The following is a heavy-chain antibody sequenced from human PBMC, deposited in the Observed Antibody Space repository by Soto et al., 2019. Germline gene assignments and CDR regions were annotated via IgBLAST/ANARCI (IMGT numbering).Heavy chain of an antibody. V-gene: IGHV3-74*01. J-gene: IGHJ6*03. CDR3: ARRNYDILTGYAYYYYYYMDV. Sequence: GGSLRLSCAASGFTFSSYWMHWVRQAPGKGLVWVSRINSDGSSTSYADSVKGRFTISRDNAKNTLYLQMNSLRAEDTAVYYYARRNYDILTGYAYYYYYYMDVWGKGTTVTVSS. D-gene: IGHD3-9*01. CDR2: INSDGSST. CDR1: GFTFSSYW.